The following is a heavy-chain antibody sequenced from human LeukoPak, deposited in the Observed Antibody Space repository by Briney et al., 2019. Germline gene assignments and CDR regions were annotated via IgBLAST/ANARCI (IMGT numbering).Heavy chain of an antibody. J-gene: IGHJ4*02. D-gene: IGHD6-19*01. V-gene: IGHV1-18*01. Sequence: ASVKVSCRASGYTFNTYPITWVRQAPGQGLEWMGRINTYNGYTDYAQKLQGRVTMTTDTSTSTAYMELRSLRSDDTAVYYCARVLSSGWDFDYWGQGTLVTVSS. CDR1: GYTFNTYP. CDR3: ARVLSSGWDFDY. CDR2: INTYNGYT.